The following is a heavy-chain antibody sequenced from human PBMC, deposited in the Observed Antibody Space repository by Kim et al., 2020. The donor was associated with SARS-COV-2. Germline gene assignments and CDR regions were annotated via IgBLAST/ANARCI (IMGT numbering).Heavy chain of an antibody. CDR2: INPSAGGA. V-gene: IGHV1-46*01. J-gene: IGHJ4*02. D-gene: IGHD6-19*01. CDR1: GYTFTSYY. Sequence: ASVKVSCKASGYTFTSYYMHWVRQAPGQGLEWMGIINPSAGGANYAQKFQGRVIMTRDTSTSTVDMELSSLRSEDTAVYYCARVRPSSSSGWTPVDYWGQGTLVTVSS. CDR3: ARVRPSSSSGWTPVDY.